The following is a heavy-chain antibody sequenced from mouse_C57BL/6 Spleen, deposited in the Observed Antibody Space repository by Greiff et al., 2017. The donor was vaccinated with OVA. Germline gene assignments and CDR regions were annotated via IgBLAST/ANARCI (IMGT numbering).Heavy chain of an antibody. J-gene: IGHJ1*03. V-gene: IGHV1-26*01. CDR2: INPNNGGT. D-gene: IGHD2-10*02. Sequence: EVQLQQSGPELVKPGASVKISCKASGYTFTDYYMNWVKQSHGKSLEWIGDINPNNGGTSYKPTFKGKATLTVYKSASTADRELRSLTSEDSAVYYCARGMGWYFDVWGTGTTVTVSS. CDR1: GYTFTDYY. CDR3: ARGMGWYFDV.